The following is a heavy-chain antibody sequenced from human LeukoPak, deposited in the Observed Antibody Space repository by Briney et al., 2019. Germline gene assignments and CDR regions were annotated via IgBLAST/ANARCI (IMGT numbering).Heavy chain of an antibody. CDR3: ARVHRTAAGIFDY. V-gene: IGHV1-69*13. Sequence: GASVKVSCKASGGTFSSYAISWVRQAPGQGLEWMGGIIPIFGTANYAQKFQGRVTITADESTSTAYMELSSLRSDDTAVYYCARVHRTAAGIFDYWGQGTLVTVSS. CDR2: IIPIFGTA. J-gene: IGHJ4*02. CDR1: GGTFSSYA. D-gene: IGHD6-13*01.